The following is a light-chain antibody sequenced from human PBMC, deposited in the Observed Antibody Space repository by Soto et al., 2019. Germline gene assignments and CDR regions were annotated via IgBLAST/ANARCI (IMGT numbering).Light chain of an antibody. Sequence: QSVLTQPPSASGTPGQRVTISCSGSSSNIGSKYVYWYQQLSGTAPKLLMYRNNQRPSGVPDRFSGSKSGTSASLAISGLRSEDEADYYCAAWDAGVSGPAFGGGTKVTVL. CDR3: AAWDAGVSGPA. J-gene: IGLJ2*01. CDR2: RNN. CDR1: SSNIGSKY. V-gene: IGLV1-47*01.